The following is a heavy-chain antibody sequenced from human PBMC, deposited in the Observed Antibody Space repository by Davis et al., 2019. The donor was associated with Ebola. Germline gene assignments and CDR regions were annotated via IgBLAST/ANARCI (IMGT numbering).Heavy chain of an antibody. CDR1: GYTFTSYY. D-gene: IGHD3-16*02. CDR2: INPSGGST. Sequence: ASVKVSCKASGYTFTSYYMHWVRQAPGQGLEWMGIINPSGGSTSYAQKFQGRVTMTRDTSTSTVYMELSSLRSEDTAVYYCAREEVWNTFGGPIAPVGLDVWGLGTTVTVSS. V-gene: IGHV1-46*01. J-gene: IGHJ6*02. CDR3: AREEVWNTFGGPIAPVGLDV.